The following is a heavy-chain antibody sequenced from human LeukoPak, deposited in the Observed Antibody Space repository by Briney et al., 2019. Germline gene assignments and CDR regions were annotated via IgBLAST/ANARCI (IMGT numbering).Heavy chain of an antibody. CDR1: GGTFSSYA. CDR2: IIAMFGTA. V-gene: IGHV1-69*05. CDR3: ARVFARGGEISGSYYYY. Sequence: SVKVSCKASGGTFSSYAVSWVRQAPGQGLEWMGGIIAMFGTANYAQKFQCRVTITTEESTSTVYVELSSLGSEDTAMYYCARVFARGGEISGSYYYYWGQGTLVTVSS. D-gene: IGHD1-26*01. J-gene: IGHJ4*02.